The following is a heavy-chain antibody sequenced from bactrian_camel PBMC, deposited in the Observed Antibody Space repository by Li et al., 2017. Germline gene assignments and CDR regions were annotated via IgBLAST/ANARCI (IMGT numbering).Heavy chain of an antibody. J-gene: IGHJ4*01. V-gene: IGHV3S5*01. Sequence: QVQLVESGGGSVQPGGSLKLSCAASGDISSLCQTGWYRQAPGKGLEWVSYINPDGSGSNYADSVRGRFTISRDNAKNTVYLQMTSLKSEDTALYYCATDVGLGYLAYNYWGQGTQVTVS. CDR1: GDISSLCQ. CDR3: ATDVGLGYLAYNY. CDR2: INPDGSGS. D-gene: IGHD5*01.